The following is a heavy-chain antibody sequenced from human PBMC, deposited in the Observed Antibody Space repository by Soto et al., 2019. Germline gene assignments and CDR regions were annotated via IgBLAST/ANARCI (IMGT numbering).Heavy chain of an antibody. CDR2: ISGSGGST. CDR3: AKRAYCSSTTCYHSFDY. D-gene: IGHD2-2*01. V-gene: IGHV3-23*01. J-gene: IGHJ4*02. CDR1: GFTFSSYD. Sequence: GGSLRLSCAASGFTFSSYDMSWVRQAPGKGLEWVSTISGSGGSTYFADSVKGRFTISRDNSKNTLYLQMNSLRAEDTAVYYCAKRAYCSSTTCYHSFDYWGQGALVTVSS.